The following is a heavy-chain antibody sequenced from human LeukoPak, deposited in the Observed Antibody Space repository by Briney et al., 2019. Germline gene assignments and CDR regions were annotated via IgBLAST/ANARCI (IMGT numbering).Heavy chain of an antibody. V-gene: IGHV3-30*18. CDR2: ISYDGSNK. CDR3: AKGEAGYCSGGSCYILFWVDYYGMDV. J-gene: IGHJ6*02. D-gene: IGHD2-15*01. Sequence: SLRLSCAASGFTFSSYGMHWVRQAPGKGLEWVAVISYDGSNKYYADSVKGRFTISRDNSKNTLYLQMNSLRAEDTAVYYCAKGEAGYCSGGSCYILFWVDYYGMDVWGQGTTVTVSS. CDR1: GFTFSSYG.